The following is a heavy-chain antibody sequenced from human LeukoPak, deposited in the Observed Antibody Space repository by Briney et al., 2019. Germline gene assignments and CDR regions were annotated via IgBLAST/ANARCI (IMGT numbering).Heavy chain of an antibody. Sequence: PGGSLRLSCEASGFAFSSYWASWVRQAPGKGLEWVANINQDGNSQNYVDSVRGRFTISKDNAKNSVYLQMNSLRAEDTAVYYCARSLWPEDYWGQGILGTVSS. V-gene: IGHV3-7*01. CDR3: ARSLWPEDY. J-gene: IGHJ4*02. CDR1: GFAFSSYW. D-gene: IGHD2-21*01. CDR2: INQDGNSQ.